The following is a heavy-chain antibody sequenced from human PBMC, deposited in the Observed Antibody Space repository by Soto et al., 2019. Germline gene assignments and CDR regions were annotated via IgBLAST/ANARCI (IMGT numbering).Heavy chain of an antibody. D-gene: IGHD4-17*01. CDR3: ARGMTGDYGNRYFDY. V-gene: IGHV4-59*11. CDR1: GGSISNHY. CDR2: IYYSGST. Sequence: SETLSLTCTVSGGSISNHYWSWIRQPPGKGLEWIGYIYYSGSTNYNPSLKSRVAISVDTSKNQFSLKVSSVTAADTAVYYCARGMTGDYGNRYFDYWGQGTLVTVSS. J-gene: IGHJ4*02.